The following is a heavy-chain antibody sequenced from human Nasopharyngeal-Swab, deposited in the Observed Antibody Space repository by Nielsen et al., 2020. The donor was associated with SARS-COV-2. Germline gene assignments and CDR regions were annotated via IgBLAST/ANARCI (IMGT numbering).Heavy chain of an antibody. CDR2: ISPYNDYT. Sequence: ASVNVSCKTSRYTFSSYGIAWVRQAPGQGLEWLGWISPYNDYTHYAQKFQGSVTMTADTSTSTAYLELRSLTSDDTAVYYWARELGVGLFDYWGQGTLVTVSS. V-gene: IGHV1-18*01. CDR1: RYTFSSYG. J-gene: IGHJ4*02. CDR3: ARELGVGLFDY. D-gene: IGHD3-16*01.